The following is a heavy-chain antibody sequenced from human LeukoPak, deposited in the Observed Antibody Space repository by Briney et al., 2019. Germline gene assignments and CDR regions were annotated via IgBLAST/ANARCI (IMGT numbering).Heavy chain of an antibody. Sequence: SETLSLTCIVSGGSIRSSSYYWGWIRQPPGKGLEWIGSIYYSGSIYYNPSLKSRVTISVDTSKNQFSLKLTSVTAADTAVYYCARPQVPYNWFDPWGQGTLVTVSS. CDR3: ARPQVPYNWFDP. J-gene: IGHJ5*02. CDR1: GGSIRSSSYY. CDR2: IYYSGSI. D-gene: IGHD4/OR15-4a*01. V-gene: IGHV4-39*01.